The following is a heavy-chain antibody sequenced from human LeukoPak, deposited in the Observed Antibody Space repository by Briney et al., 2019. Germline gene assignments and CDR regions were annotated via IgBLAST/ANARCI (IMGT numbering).Heavy chain of an antibody. D-gene: IGHD6-13*01. Sequence: ASVKVSCKASGGTFSSYAISWVRQAPGQGLEWMGRIIPILGIANYAQKFQGRVTITADESTSTAYMELSSLRSEDTAVYYCAFGDSSSWSPYYYGMDVWGQGTTVTVSS. CDR3: AFGDSSSWSPYYYGMDV. CDR1: GGTFSSYA. J-gene: IGHJ6*02. CDR2: IIPILGIA. V-gene: IGHV1-69*04.